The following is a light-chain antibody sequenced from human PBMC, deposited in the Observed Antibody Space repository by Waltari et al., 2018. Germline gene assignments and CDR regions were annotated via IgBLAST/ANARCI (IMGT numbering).Light chain of an antibody. V-gene: IGKV3-15*01. CDR2: GAS. CDR3: QRYDNWPPIT. Sequence: EIVMTQSPATLSVSPGERATLSCRASQSIRSNLAWYRQKPGQAPRLLIYGASFRATGIPARFSGSGSGTEFTLTISSLQSEDFAIYYCQRYDNWPPITFGQGTKLEMK. CDR1: QSIRSN. J-gene: IGKJ2*01.